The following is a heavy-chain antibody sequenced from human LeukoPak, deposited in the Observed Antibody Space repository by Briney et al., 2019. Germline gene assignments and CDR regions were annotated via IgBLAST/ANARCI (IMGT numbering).Heavy chain of an antibody. D-gene: IGHD3-9*01. Sequence: SVKVSCKVSGYTLTELSMHGVRQAPGKGREWMGGFDPEDGETIYAQKFHGRVTMTEETSTDTAYMELSSLRSEDTAVYYCATINVLRCFDWPRVAFDIWGQGTMVTVSS. CDR1: GYTLTELS. CDR2: FDPEDGET. J-gene: IGHJ3*02. V-gene: IGHV1-24*01. CDR3: ATINVLRCFDWPRVAFDI.